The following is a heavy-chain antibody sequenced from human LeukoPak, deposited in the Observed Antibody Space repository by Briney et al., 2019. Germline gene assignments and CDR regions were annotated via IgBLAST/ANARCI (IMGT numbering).Heavy chain of an antibody. CDR2: INPNSGGT. V-gene: IGHV1-2*04. CDR3: AREAVDTAMAPGPYYYYGMDV. D-gene: IGHD5-18*01. CDR1: GYTFTSYG. J-gene: IGHJ6*02. Sequence: ASVKVSCKASGYTFTSYGISWVRQAPGQGLEWMGWINPNSGGTNYAQKFQGWVTMTRDTSISTAYMELSRLRSDDTAVYYCAREAVDTAMAPGPYYYYGMDVWGQGTTVTVSS.